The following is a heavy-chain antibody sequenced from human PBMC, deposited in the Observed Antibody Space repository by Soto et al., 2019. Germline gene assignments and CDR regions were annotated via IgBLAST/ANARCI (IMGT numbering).Heavy chain of an antibody. CDR2: IIPIFGTT. V-gene: IGHV1-69*13. CDR1: GVTFSSYA. Sequence: VASVKVSCKASGVTFSSYAISWVRQAPGQGLEWMGGIIPIFGTTNYAQKFQGRLTVTADESTRTAYMELSSLRSEDTALYYCARDIYDRYCSGISCYRTNRDHYFAMDVWGQGTTVTVSS. D-gene: IGHD2-2*01. CDR3: ARDIYDRYCSGISCYRTNRDHYFAMDV. J-gene: IGHJ6*02.